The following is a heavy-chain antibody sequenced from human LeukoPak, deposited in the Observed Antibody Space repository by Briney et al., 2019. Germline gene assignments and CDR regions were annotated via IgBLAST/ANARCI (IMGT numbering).Heavy chain of an antibody. CDR3: ARLPTGVAGTVDF. D-gene: IGHD6-19*01. J-gene: IGHJ4*02. V-gene: IGHV1-8*01. CDR2: MNPNSGET. CDR1: GYAFTSYD. Sequence: ASVKVSCKASGYAFTSYDINWVRQASGQGLEWMGWMNPNSGETGYVQKFQGRVTMTRNTYINTAYMELNNLRSEDTAVYYCARLPTGVAGTVDFWGQGTLVTVSS.